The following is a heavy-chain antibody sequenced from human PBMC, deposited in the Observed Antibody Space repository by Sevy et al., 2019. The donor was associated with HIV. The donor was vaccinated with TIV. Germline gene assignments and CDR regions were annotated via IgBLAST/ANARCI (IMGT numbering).Heavy chain of an antibody. D-gene: IGHD3-22*01. J-gene: IGHJ5*02. CDR3: ARGFYYYDSSGYYWP. Sequence: ASVKVSCKASGYTFTGYYMHWVRQAPGQGLEWMGCINPNSGGRNYAQKFQGRVTMTRDTSISTAYMELSRLRSDDTAVYYCARGFYYYDSSGYYWPWGQGTLVTVSS. CDR2: INPNSGGR. CDR1: GYTFTGYY. V-gene: IGHV1-2*02.